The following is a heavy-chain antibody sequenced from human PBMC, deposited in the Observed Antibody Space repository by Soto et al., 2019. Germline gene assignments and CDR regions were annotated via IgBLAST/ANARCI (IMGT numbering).Heavy chain of an antibody. CDR2: IYYSGST. D-gene: IGHD4-17*01. V-gene: IGHV4-30-4*01. CDR3: ARDRTRGDDYGLCGMDV. J-gene: IGHJ6*02. CDR1: GGSISSGDYY. Sequence: QVQLQESGPGLVKPSQTLSLTCTVSGGSISSGDYYWSWIRQPPGKGLEWIGYIYYSGSTYYNPSLKSRVIISVDTSKNQFSLKLSSVTAADTAVYYCARDRTRGDDYGLCGMDVWGQGTTVTVSS.